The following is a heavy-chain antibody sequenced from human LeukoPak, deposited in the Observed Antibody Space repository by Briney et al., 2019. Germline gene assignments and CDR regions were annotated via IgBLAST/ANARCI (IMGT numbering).Heavy chain of an antibody. CDR2: ISYDGSNK. V-gene: IGHV3-30-3*01. D-gene: IGHD6-13*01. CDR1: GFTFSSYS. J-gene: IGHJ4*02. Sequence: LAGGSLRLSCAASGFTFSSYSMHWVRQAPGKGLEWVAVISYDGSNKYYADSVKGRFTISRDNSKNTLYLQMNSLRAEDTAVYYCAKGLIAAGGIHPFDYWGQGTLVTVSS. CDR3: AKGLIAAGGIHPFDY.